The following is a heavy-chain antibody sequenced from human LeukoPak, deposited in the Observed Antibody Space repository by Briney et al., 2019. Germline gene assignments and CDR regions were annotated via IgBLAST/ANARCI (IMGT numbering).Heavy chain of an antibody. V-gene: IGHV1-8*01. J-gene: IGHJ6*03. CDR1: GYTFTSYD. CDR3: ARNSYGYGGLYYYYYYYMDV. D-gene: IGHD5-18*01. Sequence: GASVKVSCKASGYTFTSYDINWVRQATGQGLEWMGWMNPNSGNTGYAQKFQGRVTMTRNTSMSTAYMELSGLRSEDTAVYYCARNSYGYGGLYYYYYYYMDVWGKGTTVTVSS. CDR2: MNPNSGNT.